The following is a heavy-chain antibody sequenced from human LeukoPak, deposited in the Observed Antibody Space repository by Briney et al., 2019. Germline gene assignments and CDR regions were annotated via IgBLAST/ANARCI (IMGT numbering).Heavy chain of an antibody. D-gene: IGHD2-2*01. CDR3: ARGLTDIVVVPAAPPHAFDI. CDR2: IYYSGST. CDR1: GGSISSYY. J-gene: IGHJ3*02. V-gene: IGHV4-59*01. Sequence: SETLSLTCTVSGGSISSYYWSWIRQPPGKGLEWIGYIYYSGSTNYNPSLKSRVTISVDTSKNQFSLNLSSVTAADTAVYYCARGLTDIVVVPAAPPHAFDIWGQGTMVTVSS.